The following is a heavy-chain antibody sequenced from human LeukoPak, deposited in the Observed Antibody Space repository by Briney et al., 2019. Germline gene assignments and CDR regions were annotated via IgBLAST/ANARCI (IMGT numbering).Heavy chain of an antibody. J-gene: IGHJ4*02. CDR3: ASPTTVSGSYGFDY. D-gene: IGHD1-26*01. CDR1: GYTFTSYA. Sequence: ASVKVSCKASGYTFTSYAMHWVRQAPGQRLEWMGWINAGNGNTKYSQKFQGRVTITRDTSASTAYMGLSSLRSEDTAVYYCASPTTVSGSYGFDYWGQGTLVTVSS. CDR2: INAGNGNT. V-gene: IGHV1-3*01.